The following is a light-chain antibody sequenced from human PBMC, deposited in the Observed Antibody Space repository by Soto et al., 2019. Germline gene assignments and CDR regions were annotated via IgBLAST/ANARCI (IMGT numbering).Light chain of an antibody. CDR1: QTVRNNY. Sequence: EFVLTQSPGTLSLSPGERATLSCRASQTVRNNYLAWYQQKPGQAPRLLIYDTSTRATGVPTRFSGSRSGAEFTLTISRLEPEDFAVYYCQQYGSSPITFGQGTRLEIK. CDR2: DTS. V-gene: IGKV3-20*01. CDR3: QQYGSSPIT. J-gene: IGKJ5*01.